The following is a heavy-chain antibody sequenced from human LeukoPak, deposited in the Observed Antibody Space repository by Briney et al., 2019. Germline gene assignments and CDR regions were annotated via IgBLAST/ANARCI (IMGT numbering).Heavy chain of an antibody. CDR1: GGTFSSYA. J-gene: IGHJ3*02. CDR2: IILILGTA. Sequence: SVKVSCKASGGTFSSYAISWVRQAPGQGLEWMGGIILILGTANYAQKFQGRVTITADESTSTAYMELSSLRSEDTAVYYCARDCSSTSCYNNAFDIWGQGTMVTVSS. D-gene: IGHD2-2*02. CDR3: ARDCSSTSCYNNAFDI. V-gene: IGHV1-69*13.